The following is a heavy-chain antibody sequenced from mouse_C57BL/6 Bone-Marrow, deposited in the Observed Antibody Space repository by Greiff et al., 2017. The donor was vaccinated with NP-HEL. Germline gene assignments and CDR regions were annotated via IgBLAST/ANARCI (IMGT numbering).Heavy chain of an antibody. Sequence: EVKLVESGGGLVKPGGSLKLSCAASGFTFSSYTMSWVRQTPEKRLEWVATISGGGGNTYYPDSVKGRFTFSRDNAQNTLYLQMSSLRSEDTALYYCASDDGYYEWGQGTTLTVSS. J-gene: IGHJ2*01. D-gene: IGHD2-3*01. CDR3: ASDDGYYE. CDR1: GFTFSSYT. V-gene: IGHV5-9*01. CDR2: ISGGGGNT.